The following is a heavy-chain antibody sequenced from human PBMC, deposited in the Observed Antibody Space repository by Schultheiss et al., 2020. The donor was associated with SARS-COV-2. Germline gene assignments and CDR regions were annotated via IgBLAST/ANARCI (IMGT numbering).Heavy chain of an antibody. D-gene: IGHD3-3*01. Sequence: GGSLRLSCAASGFTFSSYSMNWVRQAPGKGLEWVSSISSSSSYIYYADSLKGRFTISRDNAKNSLYLQMNSLRAEDTAVYYCARDDSDGVVPIQLDYWGQGTLVTVSS. J-gene: IGHJ4*02. CDR3: ARDDSDGVVPIQLDY. V-gene: IGHV3-21*01. CDR1: GFTFSSYS. CDR2: ISSSSSYI.